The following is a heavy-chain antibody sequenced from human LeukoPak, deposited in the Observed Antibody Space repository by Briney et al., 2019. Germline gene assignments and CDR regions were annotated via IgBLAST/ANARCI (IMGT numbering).Heavy chain of an antibody. CDR1: GFTFSSYA. CDR2: IGSGGGT. D-gene: IGHD6-13*01. V-gene: IGHV3-23*01. CDR3: AKTRRWEIAAAGTFDY. Sequence: GGSLRLSCAASGFTFSSYAMSWVRQAPGKGLEWVSAIGSGGGTYYSDSVKGRFTISRDNSKNTLYLQMNSLRAEDTAVYYCAKTRRWEIAAAGTFDYWGQGTLVTVSS. J-gene: IGHJ4*02.